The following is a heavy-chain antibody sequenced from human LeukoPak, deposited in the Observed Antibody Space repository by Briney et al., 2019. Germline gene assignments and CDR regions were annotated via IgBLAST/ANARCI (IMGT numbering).Heavy chain of an antibody. J-gene: IGHJ1*01. Sequence: GASVKVSCKASGYTFTSYGINWVRQAPGQGLEWMGWISAYNGNTNYAQKFQGRVTMTTDTSTSTAYMELRSLRSDDTAVYYCARDRKQWLVQPEYFQHWGQGTLVTVSS. D-gene: IGHD6-19*01. CDR3: ARDRKQWLVQPEYFQH. CDR2: ISAYNGNT. V-gene: IGHV1-18*01. CDR1: GYTFTSYG.